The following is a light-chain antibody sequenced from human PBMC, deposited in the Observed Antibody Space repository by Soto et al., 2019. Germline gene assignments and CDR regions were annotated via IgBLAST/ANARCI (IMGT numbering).Light chain of an antibody. Sequence: QSALTQPASVSGSPGQSITISCTGTSSDVGGYNYVSWYQQHPGKAPKLMIYEVSNRPSGVSNRFSGSKSDNTASLTISGLQAEDEADYYCSSYTTSSTPGVFGGGTQLTVL. CDR1: SSDVGGYNY. V-gene: IGLV2-14*01. J-gene: IGLJ3*02. CDR2: EVS. CDR3: SSYTTSSTPGV.